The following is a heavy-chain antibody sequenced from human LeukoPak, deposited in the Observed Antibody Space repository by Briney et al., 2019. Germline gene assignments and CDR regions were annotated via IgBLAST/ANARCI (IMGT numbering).Heavy chain of an antibody. CDR1: GASFSGYY. V-gene: IGHV4-34*01. Sequence: SETLSLTCAVSGASFSGYYWSWVRQSPGKGLEWIGEINHSGTTNYNPSLKSRITIAKDTSKKQFFLKLYFLTAADTAMYYCARRRWDVRFQYWGQGTLVTVSS. J-gene: IGHJ1*01. D-gene: IGHD4-23*01. CDR2: INHSGTT. CDR3: ARRRWDVRFQY.